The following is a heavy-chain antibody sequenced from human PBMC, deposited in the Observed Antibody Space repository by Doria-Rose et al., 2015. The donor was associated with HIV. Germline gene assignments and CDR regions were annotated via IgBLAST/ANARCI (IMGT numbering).Heavy chain of an antibody. D-gene: IGHD6-13*01. CDR1: GVSLSSPGMG. CDR2: IFSDDER. Sequence: SGPVLVKPTETLTLTCTVSGVSLSSPGMGVSWIRQPPGKALEWLSNIFSDDERFYKTSLKSRLTISRGTSKSQVVLTMTDMDPVDTATYYCARIKSSRWYHKYYFDFWGRGTLVIVS. J-gene: IGHJ4*02. CDR3: ARIKSSRWYHKYYFDF. V-gene: IGHV2-26*01.